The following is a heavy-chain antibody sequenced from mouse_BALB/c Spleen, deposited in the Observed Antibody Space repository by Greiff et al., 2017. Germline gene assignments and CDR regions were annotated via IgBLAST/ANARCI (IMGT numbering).Heavy chain of an antibody. V-gene: IGHV5-12-1*01. CDR3: ARQDDGYYGWFAY. CDR1: GFAFSSYD. CDR2: ISSGGGST. D-gene: IGHD2-3*01. J-gene: IGHJ3*01. Sequence: EVKVVESGGGLVKPGGSLKLSCAASGFAFSSYDMSWVRQTPEKRLEWVAYISSGGGSTYYPDTVKGRFTISRDNAKNTLYLQMSSLKSEDTAMYYCARQDDGYYGWFAYWGQGTLVTVSA.